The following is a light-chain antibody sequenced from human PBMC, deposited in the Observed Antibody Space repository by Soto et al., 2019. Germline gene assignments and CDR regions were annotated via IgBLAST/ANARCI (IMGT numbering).Light chain of an antibody. V-gene: IGLV1-44*01. CDR1: SSNIGGNT. J-gene: IGLJ1*01. CDR2: EVN. CDR3: NSFTTSSAYV. Sequence: QSVLTQPPSASGTPGQRVTISCSGSSSNIGGNTVNWYQQLPGTAPKLIIYEVNNRPSGVPDRFSGSKSGNTASLTISELQAEDEADYYCNSFTTSSAYVFGTGTKVTVL.